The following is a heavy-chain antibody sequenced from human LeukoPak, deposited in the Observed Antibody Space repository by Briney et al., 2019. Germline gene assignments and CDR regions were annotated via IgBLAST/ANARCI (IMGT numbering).Heavy chain of an antibody. D-gene: IGHD3-9*01. Sequence: ESPKISCKASGYTFTSYWIGWVRQMPGKGLEWMGIIYHGDYDTRYSPSFQGQVSISVDNSIRTAYLQWSSLKASDTAMYYCARHLQLTTYNILTSYHSALGYWGQGTPVTVSS. CDR2: IYHGDYDT. CDR3: ARHLQLTTYNILTSYHSALGY. J-gene: IGHJ4*02. CDR1: GYTFTSYW. V-gene: IGHV5-51*01.